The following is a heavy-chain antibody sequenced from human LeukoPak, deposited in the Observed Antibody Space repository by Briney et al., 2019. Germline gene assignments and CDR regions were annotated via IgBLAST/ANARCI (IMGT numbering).Heavy chain of an antibody. CDR3: ARDRRGAYGDYATSY. Sequence: ASVKVSCKASGYTFTSYYMHWVRQAPGQGLEWMGIINPSGGSTSYAQKFQGRVTMTRDMSTSTVYMELSRLRSDDTAVYYCARDRRGAYGDYATSYWGQGTLVTVSS. V-gene: IGHV1-46*01. D-gene: IGHD4-17*01. J-gene: IGHJ4*02. CDR2: INPSGGST. CDR1: GYTFTSYY.